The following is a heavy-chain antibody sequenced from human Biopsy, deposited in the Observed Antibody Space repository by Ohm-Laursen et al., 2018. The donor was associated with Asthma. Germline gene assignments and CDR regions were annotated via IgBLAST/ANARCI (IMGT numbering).Heavy chain of an antibody. CDR1: GFTFSNYA. CDR2: ISWNSGNI. J-gene: IGHJ4*01. Sequence: SLRLSCSASGFTFSNYAMHWVRQAPGKGLEWVSSISWNSGNIDYAVSVKGRFTISRDNAKNSLYLQMQSLRPEDTAFYYCAKSADYYDSTDYLDFWGRGTLVTVSS. V-gene: IGHV3-9*01. D-gene: IGHD3-22*01. CDR3: AKSADYYDSTDYLDF.